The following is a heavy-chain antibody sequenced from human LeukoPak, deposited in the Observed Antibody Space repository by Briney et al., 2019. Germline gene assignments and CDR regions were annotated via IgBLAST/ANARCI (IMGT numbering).Heavy chain of an antibody. CDR1: GDSISTSTYY. J-gene: IGHJ6*02. V-gene: IGHV4-39*01. Sequence: KTSETLSLTCTVSGDSISTSTYYWGWIRQSPGKGLEWIGSIHYSGNTYSNPSLKSRVTISVDTSKNQFSLKVRSVTAADTAVYYCARADYYYYGMDVWGQGTTVTVSS. CDR3: ARADYYYYGMDV. CDR2: IHYSGNT.